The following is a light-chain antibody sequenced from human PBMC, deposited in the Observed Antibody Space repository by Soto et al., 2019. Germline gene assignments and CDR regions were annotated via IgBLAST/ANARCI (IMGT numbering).Light chain of an antibody. V-gene: IGLV1-51*01. CDR2: ENN. CDR1: SSTLGYHY. J-gene: IGLJ1*01. CDR3: GTWDSSRSPYG. Sequence: QSVLTQPPSVSAAPGQKVPISCFGSSSTLGYHYVSWYPQLPGTAPKLLIYENNKRPSGILDRFSGSKAGTSATLGITGIQTGEEAEYYCGTWDSSRSPYGCGTGTKGTV.